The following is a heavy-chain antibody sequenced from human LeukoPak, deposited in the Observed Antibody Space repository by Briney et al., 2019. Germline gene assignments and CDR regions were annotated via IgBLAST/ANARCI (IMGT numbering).Heavy chain of an antibody. D-gene: IGHD6-6*01. CDR1: GFTFSSYA. CDR3: AREGDYSSSLYYYYYYYMDV. Sequence: RSGGSLRISCEASGFTFSSYAMSWVRQALGKGLEWVSSISSSSSYIYYADSVKGRFTIPRDNAKNSLYLQMNSLRAEDTAVYYCAREGDYSSSLYYYYYYYMDVWGKGTTVTVSS. J-gene: IGHJ6*03. CDR2: ISSSSSYI. V-gene: IGHV3-21*01.